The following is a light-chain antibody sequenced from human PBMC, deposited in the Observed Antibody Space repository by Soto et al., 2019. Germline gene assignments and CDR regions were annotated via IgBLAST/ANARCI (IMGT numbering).Light chain of an antibody. CDR2: KAS. CDR3: QHYNSYSEA. J-gene: IGKJ1*01. Sequence: IKMTQSPSTLSGSVGDRVTINCRASQTISSWLAWYQQKPGKAPKLLIYKASTLKSGVPSRFSGSGSGTEFTLTISSLQPDDFATYYCQHYNSYSEAFGQGTKVDIK. V-gene: IGKV1-5*03. CDR1: QTISSW.